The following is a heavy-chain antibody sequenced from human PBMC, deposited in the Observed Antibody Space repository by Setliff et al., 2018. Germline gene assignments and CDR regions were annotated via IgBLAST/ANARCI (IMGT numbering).Heavy chain of an antibody. CDR3: AKKSRGIAAAGTYFPEYYFDY. J-gene: IGHJ4*02. V-gene: IGHV1-8*01. Sequence: ASVKVSCKASGYTFTSYDINWVRQATGQGLEWMGWMNPNSGNTGYAQKFQGRVTMTRNTSISTAYMELSSLRAEDTAVYYCAKKSRGIAAAGTYFPEYYFDYWGQGTLVTVSS. CDR2: MNPNSGNT. D-gene: IGHD6-13*01. CDR1: GYTFTSYD.